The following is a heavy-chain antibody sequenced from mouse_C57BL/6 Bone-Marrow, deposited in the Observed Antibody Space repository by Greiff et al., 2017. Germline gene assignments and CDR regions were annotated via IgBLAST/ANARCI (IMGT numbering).Heavy chain of an antibody. Sequence: EVKVVESGGGLVQPKGSLKLSCAASGFSFNTYAMNWVRQAPGKGLEWVARIRSKSNNYATYYADSVKDRFTISRDDSESMLYLQMNNLKTEDTAMYYCLMVTTDTGYYYAMDYWGQGTSVTVSS. D-gene: IGHD2-3*01. CDR2: IRSKSNNYAT. CDR1: GFSFNTYA. V-gene: IGHV10-1*01. J-gene: IGHJ4*01. CDR3: LMVTTDTGYYYAMDY.